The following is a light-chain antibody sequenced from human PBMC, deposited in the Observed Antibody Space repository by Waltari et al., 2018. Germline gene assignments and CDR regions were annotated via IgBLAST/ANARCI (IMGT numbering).Light chain of an antibody. V-gene: IGLV3-10*01. CDR3: YSTDTSNQRV. CDR2: EDT. Sequence: SYELTQSTSVSVSPGQTARITFPGDAVPKKFVYWYQLKSGQAPVLVIYEDTKRPSGIPERFSVSNSGSTATWTVSGAQVEDEADYFCYSTDTSNQRVFGGGTKLTVL. J-gene: IGLJ3*02. CDR1: AVPKKF.